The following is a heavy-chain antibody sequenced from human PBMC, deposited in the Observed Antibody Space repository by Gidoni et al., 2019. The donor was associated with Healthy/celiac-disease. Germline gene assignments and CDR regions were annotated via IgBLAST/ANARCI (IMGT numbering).Heavy chain of an antibody. D-gene: IGHD2-2*01. CDR1: GGSFSGYY. J-gene: IGHJ4*02. CDR3: ATNGGYCSSTSCYDHDY. V-gene: IGHV4-34*01. CDR2: IKHSGST. Sequence: QVQLQQWGAGRLKPSETLSLTCAVSGGSFSGYYWSWIRQPPGKGLEWIGEIKHSGSTNYNPSLKSRVTISVDTSKNQFSLKLSSVTAADTAVYYWATNGGYCSSTSCYDHDYWGQGTLVTVSS.